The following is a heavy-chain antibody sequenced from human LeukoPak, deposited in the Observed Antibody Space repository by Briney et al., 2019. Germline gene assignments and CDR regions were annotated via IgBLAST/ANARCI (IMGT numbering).Heavy chain of an antibody. D-gene: IGHD1-26*01. J-gene: IGHJ4*02. CDR3: ARRHGGSYSIFDY. CDR1: GGSISSSSYY. V-gene: IGHV4-39*01. CDR2: IYYSGST. Sequence: SETLSLTCTVSGGSISSSSYYWGWIRQPPGKGLEWIGSIYYSGSTYYNPSLKSRVTISVDTSKNQFSLKLSSVTAADTAAYYCARRHGGSYSIFDYWGQGTLVTVSS.